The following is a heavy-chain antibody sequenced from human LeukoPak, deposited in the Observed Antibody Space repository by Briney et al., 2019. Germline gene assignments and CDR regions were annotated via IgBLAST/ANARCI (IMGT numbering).Heavy chain of an antibody. CDR1: GYTFTSYG. CDR3: ARGWELDY. V-gene: IGHV1-18*01. D-gene: IGHD1-26*01. CDR2: ISGSNGDT. Sequence: ASVKVSCKPSGYTFTSYGISWVRQAPGQGLEWMGWISGSNGDTNYAQNLQGRVTLTSDTSTSTAYMELRSLKSDGTAVYYCARGWELDYWGQGTLVTVSS. J-gene: IGHJ4*02.